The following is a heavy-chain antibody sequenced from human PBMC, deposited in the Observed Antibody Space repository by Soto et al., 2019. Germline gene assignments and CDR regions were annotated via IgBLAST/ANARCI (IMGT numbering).Heavy chain of an antibody. Sequence: VKVSCKASGGTLSSYAISWVRQAPGHGLEWMGGIIPIFGTANYAQKFQGRVTITADESTSTAYMELSSLRSEDTAVYYCATRAYCGGDCYYVTGAFDIWGQGTMVTVSS. CDR2: IIPIFGTA. CDR1: GGTLSSYA. CDR3: ATRAYCGGDCYYVTGAFDI. J-gene: IGHJ3*02. V-gene: IGHV1-69*13. D-gene: IGHD2-21*02.